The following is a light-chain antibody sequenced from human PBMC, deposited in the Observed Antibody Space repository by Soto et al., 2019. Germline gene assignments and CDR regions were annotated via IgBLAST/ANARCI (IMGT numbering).Light chain of an antibody. CDR1: SSDVGDYNY. CDR2: EVT. V-gene: IGLV2-14*01. CDR3: LSHTGSRTL. Sequence: QSVLTQPASVSGSPGQSITISCTGASSDVGDYNYVSWYQEHPGQVPKLIIFEVTTRPSGVSDRFSGSRSGNTASLTISGRQAEDEADYYGLSHTGSRTLFGGGTKLTVL. J-gene: IGLJ3*02.